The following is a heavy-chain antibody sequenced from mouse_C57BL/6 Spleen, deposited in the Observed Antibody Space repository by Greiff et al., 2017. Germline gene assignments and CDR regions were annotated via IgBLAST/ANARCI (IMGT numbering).Heavy chain of an antibody. J-gene: IGHJ3*01. CDR1: GYSITSGYY. CDR2: ISYDGSN. V-gene: IGHV3-6*01. D-gene: IGHD2-4*01. CDR3: ARGGFDYDQAWFAY. Sequence: EVQLQESGPGLVKPSQSLSLTCSVTGYSITSGYYWNWIRQFPGNKLEWMGYISYDGSNNYNPSLKNRISITRDTSKNQFFLKLNSVTTEDTATYYCARGGFDYDQAWFAYWGQGTLVTVSA.